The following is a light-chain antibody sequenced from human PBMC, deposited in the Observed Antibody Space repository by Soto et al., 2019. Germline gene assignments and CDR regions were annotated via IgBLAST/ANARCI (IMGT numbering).Light chain of an antibody. V-gene: IGLV2-14*01. CDR3: TSFTSSSTYV. CDR1: SSDVGGYNY. CDR2: EVN. J-gene: IGLJ1*01. Sequence: QSVLTQPASVSGSPGQSITISCTGTSSDVGGYNYVSWYQQHPDKAPKLMIYEVNNRPSGVSTRFSGSKSGNTASLTISGLQAEDEADYYGTSFTSSSTYVFGTGTKVTVL.